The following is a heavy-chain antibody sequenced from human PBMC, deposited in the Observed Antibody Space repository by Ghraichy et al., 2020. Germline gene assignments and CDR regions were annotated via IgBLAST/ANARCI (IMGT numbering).Heavy chain of an antibody. CDR3: ARVGREICSGANCYFFHFDY. CDR1: GFTVSNNY. J-gene: IGHJ4*02. V-gene: IGHV3-53*01. D-gene: IGHD2-15*01. Sequence: GGSLRLSCAASGFTVSNNYMSWVRQAPGKGLEWVPVIYSDGSKYYVDSVKGRFTISRDNSKNTLYLQMNSLRAEDTAVYFCARVGREICSGANCYFFHFDYWGQGTLVTVSS. CDR2: IYSDGSK.